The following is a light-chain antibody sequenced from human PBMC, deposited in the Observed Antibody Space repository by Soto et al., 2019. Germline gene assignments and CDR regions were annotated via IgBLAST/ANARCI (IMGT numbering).Light chain of an antibody. V-gene: IGKV1-5*03. J-gene: IGKJ1*01. CDR2: KAS. Sequence: DIKMTQSPSTLSGSVGDRVTIASRASQTISSWLAWYQQKPGKAPKILTYKASTLKSGVPSRFSGSGSGTECTLTISSLQPDDFATYYCQHYNSYPEAFGQGTKVDIK. CDR3: QHYNSYPEA. CDR1: QTISSW.